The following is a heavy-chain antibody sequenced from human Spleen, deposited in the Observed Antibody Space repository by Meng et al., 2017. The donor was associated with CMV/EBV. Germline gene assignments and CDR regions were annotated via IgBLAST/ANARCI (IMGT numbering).Heavy chain of an antibody. J-gene: IGHJ6*02. D-gene: IGHD2-2*01. V-gene: IGHV3-7*01. CDR3: ATVNAAAANYYYYYGMDV. CDR2: IKQDGSEK. Sequence: GESLKISCAASGFTFSSYWMSWVRQAPGKGLEWVANIKQDGSEKYYVDSVKGRFTISRDNSKNTLYLQMNSLRTEDTAVYFCATVNAAAANYYYYYGMDVWGQGTTVTVSS. CDR1: GFTFSSYW.